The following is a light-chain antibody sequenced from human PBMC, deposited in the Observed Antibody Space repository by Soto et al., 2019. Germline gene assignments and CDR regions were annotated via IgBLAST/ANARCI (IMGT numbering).Light chain of an antibody. Sequence: IVMTQSPATLSVSPGERATLSCRASQSVRGNLAWYQQKPGQAPRLLIYGASSRATNIPARFSGSGSGTEFTLSISSPQSEDFAVYYCQQYNSWPLTFGGGTKVEIK. CDR1: QSVRGN. CDR2: GAS. CDR3: QQYNSWPLT. V-gene: IGKV3-15*01. J-gene: IGKJ4*01.